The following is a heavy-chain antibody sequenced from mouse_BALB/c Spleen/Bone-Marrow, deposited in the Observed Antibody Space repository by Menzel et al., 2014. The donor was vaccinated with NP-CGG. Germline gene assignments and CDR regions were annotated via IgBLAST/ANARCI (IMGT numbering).Heavy chain of an antibody. CDR1: GYAFSSFW. D-gene: IGHD3-1*01. CDR3: AREDCGPDY. Sequence: VQLQQSGAELVRPGSSVKISCKASGYAFSSFWMNWVKQRPGQGLEWIGQIYPGDGETNYNGKFKGKATLTADKSSSTAYMQLSSLTSEDSAVYFCAREDCGPDYWGQGTTLTVSS. J-gene: IGHJ2*01. CDR2: IYPGDGET. V-gene: IGHV1-80*01.